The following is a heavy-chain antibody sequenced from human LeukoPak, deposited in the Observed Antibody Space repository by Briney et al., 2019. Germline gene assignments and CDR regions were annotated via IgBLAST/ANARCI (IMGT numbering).Heavy chain of an antibody. CDR2: ISYSGST. CDR1: GGSLSSGYYY. Sequence: SETLSLTCTVSGGSLSSGYYYWGWIRQPPRKGLEWIGSISYSGSTYYNPSLKSRVTISVDTSKDQFSLKLSSVTAADTAVYYCARLGAGNWFDPWGQGTLVTVSA. D-gene: IGHD6-13*01. J-gene: IGHJ5*02. V-gene: IGHV4-39*01. CDR3: ARLGAGNWFDP.